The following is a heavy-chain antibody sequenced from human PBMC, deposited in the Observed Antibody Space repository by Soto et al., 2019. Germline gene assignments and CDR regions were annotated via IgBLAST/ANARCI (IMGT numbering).Heavy chain of an antibody. CDR1: GFTFSTYG. V-gene: IGHV3-64*01. CDR3: ARDSGRTEGWFDP. Sequence: EVQLVESGGALVQPGGSLRLSCAASGFTFSTYGMHWVRQAPGKGLEYVAVVTGDGHTTYYANSVKGRFIVSRDNSKTTVYHQMGSLRDDDTAVYYCARDSGRTEGWFDPWGQGTLVTVSS. J-gene: IGHJ5*02. D-gene: IGHD1-26*01. CDR2: VTGDGHTT.